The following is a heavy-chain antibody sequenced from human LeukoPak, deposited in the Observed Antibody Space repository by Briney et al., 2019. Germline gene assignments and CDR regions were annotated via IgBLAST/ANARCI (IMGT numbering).Heavy chain of an antibody. CDR1: GFTFSSYG. D-gene: IGHD6-13*01. CDR3: AKDPSSWYSLNWFDP. CDR2: ISGGGGST. J-gene: IGHJ5*02. Sequence: QPGGSLRLSCAASGFTFSSYGMSWVRQAPGKGLEWVSAISGGGGSTYYADSVKGRFTISRDNSKNTLYLQMNSLRAEDTAVYYCAKDPSSWYSLNWFDPWGQGTLVTVSS. V-gene: IGHV3-23*01.